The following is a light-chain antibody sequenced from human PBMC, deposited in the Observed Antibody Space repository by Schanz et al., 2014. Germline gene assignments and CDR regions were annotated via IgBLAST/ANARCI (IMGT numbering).Light chain of an antibody. J-gene: IGLJ1*01. Sequence: QSALTQPASVSWSPGQSITISCTGTSSDVGSYNLVSWYQQHPGKAPKLMIYEGSKRPSGVSNRFSGSKSGNTASLTISGLQAEDEADYYCCSYAGSSPHYVFGTGTKLTVL. CDR3: CSYAGSSPHYV. CDR1: SSDVGSYNL. V-gene: IGLV2-23*01. CDR2: EGS.